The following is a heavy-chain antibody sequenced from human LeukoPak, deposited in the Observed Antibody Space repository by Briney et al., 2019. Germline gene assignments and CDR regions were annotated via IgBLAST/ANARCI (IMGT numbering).Heavy chain of an antibody. J-gene: IGHJ5*02. CDR2: IIPIFGTA. D-gene: IGHD6-6*01. V-gene: IGHV1-69*05. Sequence: GASVKVSCKASGGTFSSYAISWVRQAPGQGLEWMGGIIPIFGTANYAQKFQGRVTITTDESTSTAYMELSSLRSEDTAVYYCARDGTSSRFEYNWFDPWGQGTLVTVSS. CDR1: GGTFSSYA. CDR3: ARDGTSSRFEYNWFDP.